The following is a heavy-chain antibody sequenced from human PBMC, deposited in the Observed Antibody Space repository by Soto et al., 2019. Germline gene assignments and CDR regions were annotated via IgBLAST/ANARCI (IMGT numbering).Heavy chain of an antibody. J-gene: IGHJ3*02. V-gene: IGHV1-3*01. D-gene: IGHD6-19*01. CDR1: GYTFTSYA. CDR3: AREGTVQWLVRTGGTIDI. CDR2: INAGNGNT. Sequence: ASVKVSCKASGYTFTSYAMHWVRQAPGQRLEWMGWINAGNGNTKYSQKFQGRVTITRDTSASTAYMELSSLRSEDTAVYYCAREGTVQWLVRTGGTIDIWGQGTMVTVSS.